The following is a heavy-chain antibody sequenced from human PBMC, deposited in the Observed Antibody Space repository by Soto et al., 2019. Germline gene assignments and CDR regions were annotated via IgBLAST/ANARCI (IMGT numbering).Heavy chain of an antibody. V-gene: IGHV3-23*01. D-gene: IGHD5-12*01. CDR1: GFTFSSYA. Sequence: GGSLRLSCAASGFTFSSYAMSWVRQAPGKGLEWVSAISGSGGSTYYADSVKGRFTISRDNSKNTLYLQMNSLRAEDTAVYYCANEGYAGDSGYDYYFDYWGQGTLVTVSS. J-gene: IGHJ4*02. CDR3: ANEGYAGDSGYDYYFDY. CDR2: ISGSGGST.